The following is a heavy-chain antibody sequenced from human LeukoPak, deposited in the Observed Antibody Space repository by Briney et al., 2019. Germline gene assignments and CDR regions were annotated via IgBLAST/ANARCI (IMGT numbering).Heavy chain of an antibody. CDR1: GFTFSSYG. V-gene: IGHV3-30*03. CDR3: ASLPLGPRDAFDI. Sequence: GGSLRLSCAASGFTFSSYGMHWVRQAPGKGLEWVAVISYDGSNKYYADSVKGRFTISRDNSKNTLYLQMNSLRAEDTAVYYCASLPLGPRDAFDIWGQGTMVTVSS. CDR2: ISYDGSNK. D-gene: IGHD3-16*01. J-gene: IGHJ3*02.